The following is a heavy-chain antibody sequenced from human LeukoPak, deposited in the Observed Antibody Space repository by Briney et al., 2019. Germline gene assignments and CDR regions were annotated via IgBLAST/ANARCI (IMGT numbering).Heavy chain of an antibody. CDR1: GGSISSGGYY. V-gene: IGHV4-30-2*01. Sequence: PSQTLSLTCTVSGGSISSGGYYWSWIRQPPGKGLEWIGEINHSGSSNYNPSLKSRVTISVDTSNNQFSLKLSSVTAADTAVYYCARQVYSSSWSYYFEYWGQGILVTVSS. CDR3: ARQVYSSSWSYYFEY. CDR2: INHSGSS. J-gene: IGHJ4*02. D-gene: IGHD6-13*01.